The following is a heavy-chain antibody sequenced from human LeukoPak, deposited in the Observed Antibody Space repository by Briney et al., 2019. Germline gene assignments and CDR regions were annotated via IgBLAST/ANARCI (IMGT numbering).Heavy chain of an antibody. CDR3: ARFTAVVSPVDY. CDR1: GGSISSYY. V-gene: IGHV4-59*01. CDR2: IYYSGSTNY. Sequence: SETLSLTCTVSGGSISSYYWSWIRQPPGKGLEWIGYIYYSGSTNYNYNPSLKSRVTISVDTSKNQLFLKLSSVTAADTAVYYCARFTAVVSPVDYWGQGTLVTVSS. J-gene: IGHJ4*02. D-gene: IGHD5-18*01.